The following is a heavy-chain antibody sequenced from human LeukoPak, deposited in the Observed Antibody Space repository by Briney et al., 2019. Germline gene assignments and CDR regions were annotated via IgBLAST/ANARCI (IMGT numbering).Heavy chain of an antibody. CDR3: ARVGRSRGALPNFYNYMDV. D-gene: IGHD2-2*02. V-gene: IGHV1-69*05. CDR2: IIPMFGST. Sequence: ASVKVSCKASGDIFNRYSVSWVRQAPGQGLEWMGGIIPMFGSTNYAQKFEGRVTITTDQSTTTVYMELTSLTSEDTAVYYCARVGRSRGALPNFYNYMDVWGKGTTVTVSS. CDR1: GDIFNRYS. J-gene: IGHJ6*03.